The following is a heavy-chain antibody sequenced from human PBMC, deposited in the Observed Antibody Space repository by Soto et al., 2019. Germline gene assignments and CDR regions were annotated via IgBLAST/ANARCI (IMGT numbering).Heavy chain of an antibody. D-gene: IGHD5-12*01. CDR2: IYYSGST. J-gene: IGHJ3*02. V-gene: IGHV4-31*03. CDR3: ARGDGATIYDDAFDI. CDR1: GGSISSGGYY. Sequence: QVQLQESGPGLVKPSQTLSLTCTVSGGSISSGGYYWSWIRQHPGKGLEWIGYIYYSGSTYYNPSLKRRVTISVDTSKNQFSLKLSSVTAADTAVYYCARGDGATIYDDAFDIWGQGTMVTVSS.